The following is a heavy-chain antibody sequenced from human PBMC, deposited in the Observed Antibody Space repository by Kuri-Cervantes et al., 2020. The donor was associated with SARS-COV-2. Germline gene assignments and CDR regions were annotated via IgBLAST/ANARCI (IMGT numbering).Heavy chain of an antibody. Sequence: LSLTCAASGFTFSSYAMSWVRQAPGKGLEWVSAISGSGGSTYYADSVKGRFTISRDNSKNTLYLQMNSLRAEDTAVYYCAGVRSSGWYSPDYYYYYYMDVWGKGTTVTVSS. CDR3: AGVRSSGWYSPDYYYYYYMDV. V-gene: IGHV3-23*01. J-gene: IGHJ6*03. D-gene: IGHD6-19*01. CDR2: ISGSGGST. CDR1: GFTFSSYA.